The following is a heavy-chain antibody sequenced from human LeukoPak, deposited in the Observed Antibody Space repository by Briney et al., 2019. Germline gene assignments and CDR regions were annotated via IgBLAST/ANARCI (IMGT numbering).Heavy chain of an antibody. V-gene: IGHV1-2*06. CDR1: GYTFTGYY. Sequence: ASVKVSCKASGYTFTGYYMHWVRQAPGQGLEWMGRINPNSGGTNYAQRFQGRVTMTRDTSISTAYMELRSLRSDDTAVYYCARGGGFITSAFDYWGQGTLVTVSS. CDR3: ARGGGFITSAFDY. CDR2: INPNSGGT. J-gene: IGHJ4*02. D-gene: IGHD1-20*01.